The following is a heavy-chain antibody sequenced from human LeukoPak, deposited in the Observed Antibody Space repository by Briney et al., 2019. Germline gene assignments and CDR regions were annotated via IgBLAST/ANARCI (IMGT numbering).Heavy chain of an antibody. Sequence: XXRQPPGXGLELIGEINHSGSTNYNPSLKTRVTISVDTSKNQFSLKLSSVTAADTAVYYCAGGAGPFDYWGQGTLVTVSS. J-gene: IGHJ4*02. CDR3: AGGAGPFDY. CDR2: INHSGST. V-gene: IGHV4-34*01. D-gene: IGHD6-19*01.